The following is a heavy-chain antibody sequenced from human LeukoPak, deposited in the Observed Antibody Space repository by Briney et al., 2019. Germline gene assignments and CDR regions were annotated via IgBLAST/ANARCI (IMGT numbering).Heavy chain of an antibody. Sequence: PGGSLRLSCAASGFTFSNSGMTWVRQAPGKGLEWVASINQDESDKYYVESVKGRFTISRDNAKNSLYLQMNSLRAEDTAVYHCATKGRAVSATPWSWGQGTQVTVSS. CDR3: ATKGRAVSATPWS. D-gene: IGHD2-8*01. J-gene: IGHJ4*02. CDR1: GFTFSNSG. V-gene: IGHV3-7*05. CDR2: INQDESDK.